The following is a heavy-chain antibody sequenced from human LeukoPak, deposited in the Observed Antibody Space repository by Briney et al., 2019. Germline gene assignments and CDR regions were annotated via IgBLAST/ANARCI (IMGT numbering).Heavy chain of an antibody. CDR2: IKQDGSEK. V-gene: IGHV3-7*05. J-gene: IGHJ4*02. CDR1: GFTFSNYA. Sequence: GGSLRLSCAASGFTFSNYAMNWVRQAPGKGLEWVANIKQDGSEKYYVDSVKGRFTISRDNAKNSLYLQMNSLRAEDTAVYYCARDQRYCSSSSCPWEPFDYWGQGTLVTVSS. D-gene: IGHD2-2*01. CDR3: ARDQRYCSSSSCPWEPFDY.